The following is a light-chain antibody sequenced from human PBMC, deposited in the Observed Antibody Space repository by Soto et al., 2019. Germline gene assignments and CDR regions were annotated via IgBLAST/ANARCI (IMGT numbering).Light chain of an antibody. CDR2: DVS. J-gene: IGLJ2*01. Sequence: QSALTQPPSASGSPGQSVTISCAGTSTDVGAYDYVSWHQQHPGKAPKVLIYDVSRRPSGVPDRFSGSKSGNTASLTVSGLQAEDEDDYYCSSYGPMRVIFGGGTQLTVL. CDR1: STDVGAYDY. CDR3: SSYGPMRVI. V-gene: IGLV2-8*01.